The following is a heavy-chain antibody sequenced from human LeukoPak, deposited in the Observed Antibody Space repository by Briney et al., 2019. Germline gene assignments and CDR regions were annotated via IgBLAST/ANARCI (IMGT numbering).Heavy chain of an antibody. CDR1: GFTFSSYA. CDR3: VNGGGSYLTDTDAFDI. Sequence: GGSLRLSCSASGFTFSSYAMHWVRQAPGKGLEYVSAISSNGGSTYYADSVKGRFTISRDNSKNTLYLQMSSLRAEDTAVYYCVNGGGSYLTDTDAFDIWGQGTMVTVPS. D-gene: IGHD1-26*01. V-gene: IGHV3-64D*09. J-gene: IGHJ3*02. CDR2: ISSNGGST.